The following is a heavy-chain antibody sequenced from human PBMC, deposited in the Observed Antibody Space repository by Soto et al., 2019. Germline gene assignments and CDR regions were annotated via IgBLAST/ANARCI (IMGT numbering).Heavy chain of an antibody. CDR1: GGTFSSYA. J-gene: IGHJ3*02. CDR2: IIPIFGTA. Sequence: SVKVSCKVSGGTFSSYAISWVRQAPGQGLEWMGGIIPIFGTANYAQKFQCRVTITADESTSTAYMELSSLRSEDTAVYYCARFKASAFDIWGQGTMVTVSS. CDR3: ARFKASAFDI. V-gene: IGHV1-69*13.